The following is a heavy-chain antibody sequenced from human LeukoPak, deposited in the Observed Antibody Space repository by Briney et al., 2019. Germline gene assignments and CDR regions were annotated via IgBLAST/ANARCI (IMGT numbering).Heavy chain of an antibody. CDR3: ARGRYYDSSAAFDI. J-gene: IGHJ3*02. V-gene: IGHV4-30-2*01. CDR2: IYHSGST. CDR1: GGSISSGGYS. D-gene: IGHD3-22*01. Sequence: SQTLPLTCAVSGGSISSGGYSWSWIRQPPGKGLEWIGYIYHSGSTYYNPSLKSRVTISVDRSKNQFSLKLSSVTAADTAVYYCARGRYYDSSAAFDIWGQGTMVTVSS.